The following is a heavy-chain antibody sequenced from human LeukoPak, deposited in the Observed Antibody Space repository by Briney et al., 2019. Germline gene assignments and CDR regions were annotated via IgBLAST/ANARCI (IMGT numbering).Heavy chain of an antibody. V-gene: IGHV3-30*04. CDR3: AKDSLRTLPAASFDY. CDR1: GFTFSSYA. D-gene: IGHD2-2*01. CDR2: ISYDGSNK. J-gene: IGHJ4*02. Sequence: GGSLRLSCAASGFTFSSYAMHWVRQAPGKGLEWVAVISYDGSNKYYADSVKGRFTISRDNSKNTLYLQMNSLRTEDTAVYYCAKDSLRTLPAASFDYWGQGTLVTVSS.